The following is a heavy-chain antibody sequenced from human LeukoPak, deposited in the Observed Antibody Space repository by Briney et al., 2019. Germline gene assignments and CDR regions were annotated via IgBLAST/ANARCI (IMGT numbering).Heavy chain of an antibody. CDR3: AKAPPPYCSGGTCFDAFDI. J-gene: IGHJ3*02. D-gene: IGHD2-15*01. V-gene: IGHV3-30*04. CDR1: GFTFSSYA. Sequence: GGSLRLSCAASGFTFSSYAMHWVRQAPGKGLEWVAVISYDGSNKYYADSVKGRFTISRDNSKNTLYLQMNSLRAEDTAVYYCAKAPPPYCSGGTCFDAFDIWGQGTMVTVSS. CDR2: ISYDGSNK.